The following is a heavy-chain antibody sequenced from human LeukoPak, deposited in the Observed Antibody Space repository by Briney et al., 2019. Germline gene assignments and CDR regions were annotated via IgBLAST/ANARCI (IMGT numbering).Heavy chain of an antibody. V-gene: IGHV1-69*05. J-gene: IGHJ4*02. CDR3: AREGLSGSFDY. CDR1: GYTFTSYA. CDR2: IIPIFGTA. D-gene: IGHD1-26*01. Sequence: SVKVSCKASGYTFTSYAMNWVRQAPGQGLEWMGWIIPIFGTANYAQKFQGRVTITTDESTSTAYMELSSLRSEDTAVYYCAREGLSGSFDYWGQGTLVTVSS.